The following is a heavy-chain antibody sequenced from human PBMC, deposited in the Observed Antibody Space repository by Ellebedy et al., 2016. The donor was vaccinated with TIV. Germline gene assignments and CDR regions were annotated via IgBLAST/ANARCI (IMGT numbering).Heavy chain of an antibody. V-gene: IGHV1-18*01. D-gene: IGHD1-26*01. CDR2: ISGYSGNR. CDR3: ARGSGSYTYGMDV. J-gene: IGHJ6*02. CDR1: GYTFTSYG. Sequence: AASVKVSCKASGYTFTSYGFSWVRQAPGQGLEWMGWISGYSGNRNYAQKLQGRVTMTTDTSTNTAYMELRSLRSDDTAVYLCARGSGSYTYGMDVWGQGTTVTVS.